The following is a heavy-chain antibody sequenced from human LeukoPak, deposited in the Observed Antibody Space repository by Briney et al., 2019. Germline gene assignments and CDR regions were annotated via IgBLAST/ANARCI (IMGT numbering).Heavy chain of an antibody. CDR3: ARESRVVPAATMVD. CDR2: IIPILGIA. V-gene: IGHV1-69*04. J-gene: IGHJ4*02. CDR1: VGTFSSYA. Sequence: ASVKVSCKASVGTFSSYAISWVRQAPGHGLEWMGRIIPILGIANYAQKFQGRVTITADKSTSTAYMELSSLRSEDTAVYYCARESRVVPAATMVDWVQGTLGTVSP. D-gene: IGHD2-2*01.